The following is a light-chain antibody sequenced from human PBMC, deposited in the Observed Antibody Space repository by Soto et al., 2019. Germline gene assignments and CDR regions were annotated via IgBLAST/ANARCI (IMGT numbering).Light chain of an antibody. J-gene: IGLJ3*02. CDR2: DNN. CDR3: GTWDSSLRRV. Sequence: QSVLTQPPSVSAAPGQKVTISCSGSSSNIGNNYVSWYQQLPGTAPKLLIYDNNKRPSGIPDRSSGSKSGTSATLGITGLQTGDEADYYCGTWDSSLRRVFGGGTKLTVL. CDR1: SSNIGNNY. V-gene: IGLV1-51*01.